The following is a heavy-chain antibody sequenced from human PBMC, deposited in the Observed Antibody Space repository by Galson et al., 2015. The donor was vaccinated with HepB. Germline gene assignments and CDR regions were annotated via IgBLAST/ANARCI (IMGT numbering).Heavy chain of an antibody. Sequence: SVKVSCKASGYTFTGYYMHWVRQAPGQGLEWMGWINPNSGGTNYAQKFQGWVTMTRDTSISTAYMELSRLRSDDTAVYYCARAIAAAGTGVDAFDIWGQGTMVTVSS. J-gene: IGHJ3*02. CDR2: INPNSGGT. CDR1: GYTFTGYY. V-gene: IGHV1-2*04. CDR3: ARAIAAAGTGVDAFDI. D-gene: IGHD6-13*01.